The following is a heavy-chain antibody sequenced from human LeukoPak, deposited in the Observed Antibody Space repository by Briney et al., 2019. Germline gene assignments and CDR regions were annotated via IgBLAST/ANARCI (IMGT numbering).Heavy chain of an antibody. J-gene: IGHJ5*02. D-gene: IGHD3-10*01. CDR3: ARLYGSGSYYIEDWFDP. CDR1: GGSISSYY. V-gene: IGHV4-59*08. CDR2: IYYSGST. Sequence: SETLSLTCTVSGGSISSYYWSWIRQPPGKGLEWIGYIYYSGSTNYNPSLKSRVTISVDTSKNQFSPKLSSVTAADTAVYYCARLYGSGSYYIEDWFDPWGQGTLVTVSS.